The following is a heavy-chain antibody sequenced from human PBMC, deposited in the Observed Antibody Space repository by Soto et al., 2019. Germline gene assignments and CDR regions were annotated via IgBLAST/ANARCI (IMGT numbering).Heavy chain of an antibody. V-gene: IGHV1-3*01. J-gene: IGHJ4*02. CDR2: INAGNGNT. CDR1: GYTFTSYA. Sequence: QVQLVQSGAEVKKPGASVKVSCKASGYTFTSYAMHWVRQAPGQRLEWMGWINAGNGNTKYSQKFQGRVTITRDTSASPAYMERSSVRSEDTAVYYCARDLEYSSPKLDYWGQGTLVTVSS. D-gene: IGHD6-6*01. CDR3: ARDLEYSSPKLDY.